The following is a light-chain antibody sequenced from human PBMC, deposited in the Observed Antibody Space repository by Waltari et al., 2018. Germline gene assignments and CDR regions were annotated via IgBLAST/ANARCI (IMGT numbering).Light chain of an antibody. Sequence: EIVITQSPASLSVSPGKRATLSCTASQTVTNDLAWYQQKPGQAPKLLIFGASTRATGVPARFSGSGSGTEFTLTIGSVQSEDFAVYYCQQYSDWIAFGGGTKVDLK. V-gene: IGKV3-15*01. CDR3: QQYSDWIA. CDR1: QTVTND. CDR2: GAS. J-gene: IGKJ4*01.